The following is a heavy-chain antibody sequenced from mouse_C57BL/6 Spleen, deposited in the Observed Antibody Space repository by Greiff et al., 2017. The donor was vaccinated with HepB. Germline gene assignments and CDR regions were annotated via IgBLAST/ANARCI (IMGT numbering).Heavy chain of an antibody. CDR2: ISDGGSYT. Sequence: EVKLMESGGGLVKPGGSLKLSCAASGFTFSSYAMSWVRQTPEKRLEWVATISDGGSYTYYPDNVKGRFTISRDNAKNNLYLQMSHLKSEDTAMYYCARDRGLEAMDYWGQGTSVTVSS. CDR3: ARDRGLEAMDY. CDR1: GFTFSSYA. D-gene: IGHD2-2*01. J-gene: IGHJ4*01. V-gene: IGHV5-4*01.